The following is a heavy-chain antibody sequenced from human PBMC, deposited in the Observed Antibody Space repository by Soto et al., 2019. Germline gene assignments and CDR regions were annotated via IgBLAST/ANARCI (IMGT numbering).Heavy chain of an antibody. CDR2: IKEDGSEQ. D-gene: IGHD6-19*01. V-gene: IGHV3-7*01. CDR1: GFTFNRYW. CDR3: VKKDSRAGYRADFDY. Sequence: GGSLRLSCAASGFTFNRYWMSWVRQAPGKGLGWVANIKEDGSEQYYVDSVKGRFTISRDNSKNTLYLQMNTLRVDDTAVYYCVKKDSRAGYRADFDYWGQRTLVTVSS. J-gene: IGHJ4*02.